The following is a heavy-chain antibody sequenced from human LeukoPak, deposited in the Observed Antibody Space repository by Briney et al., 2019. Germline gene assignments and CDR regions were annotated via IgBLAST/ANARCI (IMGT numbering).Heavy chain of an antibody. Sequence: GGSLRLSCAGSGFTFSSYGMHWVRQAPGKGLEWVAFIRFDGSNKYYADSVKGRFTISRDNSKNTLYLQMNSLRAEDTAVYYCARENGSSWTPYFDYWGQGTLVTVSS. J-gene: IGHJ4*02. D-gene: IGHD6-13*01. CDR2: IRFDGSNK. CDR3: ARENGSSWTPYFDY. V-gene: IGHV3-30*02. CDR1: GFTFSSYG.